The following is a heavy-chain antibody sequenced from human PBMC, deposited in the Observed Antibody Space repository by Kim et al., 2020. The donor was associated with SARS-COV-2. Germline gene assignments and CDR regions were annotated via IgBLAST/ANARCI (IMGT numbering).Heavy chain of an antibody. Sequence: SETLSLTCAVYGGSFSGYYWSWIRQPPGKGLEWIGEINHSGSTNYNPSLKSRVTISVDTSKNQFSLKLSSVTAADTAVYYCARAVRAVGLWFGEWYYFDYWGQGTLVTVSS. CDR1: GGSFSGYY. J-gene: IGHJ4*02. D-gene: IGHD3-10*01. V-gene: IGHV4-34*01. CDR2: INHSGST. CDR3: ARAVRAVGLWFGEWYYFDY.